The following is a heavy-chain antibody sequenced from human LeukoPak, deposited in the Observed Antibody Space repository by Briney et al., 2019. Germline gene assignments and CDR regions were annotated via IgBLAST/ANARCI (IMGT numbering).Heavy chain of an antibody. D-gene: IGHD3-3*01. J-gene: IGHJ6*02. CDR3: ASNWSGYYTGFSYYYGMDV. CDR1: GGSFSGYY. CDR2: INHSGST. V-gene: IGHV4-34*01. Sequence: ASETLSLTCAAYGGSFSGYYWSWIRQPPGKGLEWIGEINHSGSTNYNPSLKSRVTISVDTSKNQFSLKLSSVTDADTAVYYCASNWSGYYTGFSYYYGMDVGGQGTTVTVSS.